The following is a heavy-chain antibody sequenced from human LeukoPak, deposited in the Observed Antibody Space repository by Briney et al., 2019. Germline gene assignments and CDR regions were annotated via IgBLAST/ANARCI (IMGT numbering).Heavy chain of an antibody. Sequence: SETLSLTCTVSGGSISSSSYCWGWIRQPPGKGLEWIGSIYYSGSTYYNPSLKSRVTISVDTSENQFSLKLSSVTAADTAVYYCARDQNPEQWLPYYYYGMDVWGQGTTVTVSS. V-gene: IGHV4-39*07. CDR3: ARDQNPEQWLPYYYYGMDV. D-gene: IGHD6-19*01. J-gene: IGHJ6*02. CDR1: GGSISSSSYC. CDR2: IYYSGST.